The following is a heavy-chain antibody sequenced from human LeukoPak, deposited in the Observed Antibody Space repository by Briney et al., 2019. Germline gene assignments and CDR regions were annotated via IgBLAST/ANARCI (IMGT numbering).Heavy chain of an antibody. CDR2: INPNSGGT. V-gene: IGHV1-2*02. Sequence: ASVKVSCKASGYTFTDYYMHWVRQAPGQGLEWMGWINPNSGGTNYAQKFQGRVTMTRDTSISTAYMELSRLRSDDTAVYYCARRVRLEHYYYGMDVWGQGTTVTVSS. CDR1: GYTFTDYY. CDR3: ARRVRLEHYYYGMDV. D-gene: IGHD2/OR15-2a*01. J-gene: IGHJ6*02.